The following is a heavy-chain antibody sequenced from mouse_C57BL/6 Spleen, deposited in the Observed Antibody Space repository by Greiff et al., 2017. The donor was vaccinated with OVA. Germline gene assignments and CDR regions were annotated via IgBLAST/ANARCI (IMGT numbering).Heavy chain of an antibody. D-gene: IGHD4-1*01. V-gene: IGHV1-82*01. Sequence: VQLVESGPELVKPGASVKISCKASGYAFSSSWMNWVKQRPGKGLEWIGRIYPGDGDTNYNGKFKGKATLTADKSSSTAYMQLSSLTSEDSAVYFCARGDLDWDYFDYWGQGTTLTVSS. CDR3: ARGDLDWDYFDY. CDR2: IYPGDGDT. CDR1: GYAFSSSW. J-gene: IGHJ2*01.